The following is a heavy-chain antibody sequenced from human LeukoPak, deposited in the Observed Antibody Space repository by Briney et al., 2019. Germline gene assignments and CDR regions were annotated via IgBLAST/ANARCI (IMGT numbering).Heavy chain of an antibody. D-gene: IGHD3-10*01. CDR3: ARDGGGGVWFGESYDAFDI. CDR2: IIPIFGTA. Sequence: SVKVSCKASGGTFSSYAISWVRQAPGQGLEWMGGIIPIFGTANYAQKFQGRVTITTDESTSTAYMELSSLRPEDTAVYYCARDGGGGVWFGESYDAFDIWGQGTMVTVSS. V-gene: IGHV1-69*05. CDR1: GGTFSSYA. J-gene: IGHJ3*02.